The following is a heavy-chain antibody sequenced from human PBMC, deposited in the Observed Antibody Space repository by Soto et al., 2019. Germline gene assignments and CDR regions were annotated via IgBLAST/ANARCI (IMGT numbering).Heavy chain of an antibody. CDR2: IIPIFGTA. CDR3: ARDSLYYYDSSGYPVLWYFDL. D-gene: IGHD3-22*01. CDR1: GGTFSSYA. J-gene: IGHJ2*01. Sequence: QVQLVQSGAEVKKPGSSVKVSCKASGGTFSSYAISWVRQAPGQGLEWMGGIIPIFGTANYAQKFQGRVTITADKSTSTAYMELSSLRSEDTAVYYCARDSLYYYDSSGYPVLWYFDLGGRGTLVTVSS. V-gene: IGHV1-69*06.